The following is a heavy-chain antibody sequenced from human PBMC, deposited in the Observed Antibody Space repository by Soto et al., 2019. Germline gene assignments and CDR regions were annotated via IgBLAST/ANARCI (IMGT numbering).Heavy chain of an antibody. J-gene: IGHJ4*02. D-gene: IGHD5-12*01. V-gene: IGHV3-7*03. CDR1: GFTFSSYW. CDR2: IKEDGSEK. Sequence: PGGSLRLSCAASGFTFSSYWMSWVRQAPGKGLEWVANIKEDGSEKYYVDSVKGRFTVSRDNAKNSLDLQMNSLRGGDTAVYYCARGSGYSGYYFDYWGQGTLVTVSS. CDR3: ARGSGYSGYYFDY.